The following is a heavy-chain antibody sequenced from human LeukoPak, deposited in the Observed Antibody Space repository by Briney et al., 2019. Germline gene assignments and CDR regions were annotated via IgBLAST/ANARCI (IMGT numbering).Heavy chain of an antibody. J-gene: IGHJ4*02. V-gene: IGHV4-59*01. D-gene: IGHD3-9*01. CDR3: ARVVDLYDILTGKQYYFDY. Sequence: SETLSLTCTVSVGSFCSYYWSWIRQPPGKGLEWIGYIYYSGSTNYNPSLKSRVTISVDTSKNQFSLKLSSVTAADTAVYYCARVVDLYDILTGKQYYFDYWGQGTLVTVSS. CDR1: VGSFCSYY. CDR2: IYYSGST.